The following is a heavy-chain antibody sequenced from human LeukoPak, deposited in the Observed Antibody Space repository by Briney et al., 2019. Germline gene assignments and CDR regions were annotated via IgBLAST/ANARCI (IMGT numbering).Heavy chain of an antibody. J-gene: IGHJ4*02. D-gene: IGHD3-22*01. Sequence: GGSLPHLHGPSGFTYSSYILIGVRQAPGKGLEWVSSISSSSSYIYYADSVKGRFTISRDNAKNSLYLQMNSLRAEDTAVYYCATATYYDSECYYQGQVTLVTVSS. CDR3: ATATYYDSECYY. CDR2: ISSSSSYI. CDR1: GFTYSSYI. V-gene: IGHV3-21*01.